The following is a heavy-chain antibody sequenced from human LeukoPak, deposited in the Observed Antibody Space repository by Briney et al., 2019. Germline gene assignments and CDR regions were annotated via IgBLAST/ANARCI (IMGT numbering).Heavy chain of an antibody. CDR2: IRSDGSDK. J-gene: IGHJ4*02. Sequence: GGSLRLSCAASGFTFRSYGIHWVRQAPGKGLEWVAFIRSDGSDKYYTDSVKGRFTISRDNSKNTLYLQMNSLRAEDTAVYYCAREMRSGLDYWGQGTLVTVSS. V-gene: IGHV3-30*02. CDR3: AREMRSGLDY. CDR1: GFTFRSYG. D-gene: IGHD3-10*01.